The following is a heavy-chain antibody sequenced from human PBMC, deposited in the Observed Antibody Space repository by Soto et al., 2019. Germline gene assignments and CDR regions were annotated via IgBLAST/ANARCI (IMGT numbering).Heavy chain of an antibody. CDR1: GASISSTNW. V-gene: IGHV4-4*02. J-gene: IGHJ4*02. D-gene: IGHD3-10*01. Sequence: SETLSLTCAVSGASISSTNWWSWARRPPGTGLEWIGAIHHTGSPNYNPSLKSRVTISVDKSKNQFSLKLSSVTAADTAVYYCASTAFSLYYGRLDYWGQGTLVTVS. CDR2: IHHTGSP. CDR3: ASTAFSLYYGRLDY.